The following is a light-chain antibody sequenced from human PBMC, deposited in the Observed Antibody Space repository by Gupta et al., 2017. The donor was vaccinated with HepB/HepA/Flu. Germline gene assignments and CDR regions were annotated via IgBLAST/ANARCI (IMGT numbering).Light chain of an antibody. V-gene: IGKV1-5*03. J-gene: IGKJ2*01. Sequence: DIQMTQSPFTLSASVGDRVTITCRASQTITNWLAWYQQKPGKAPKRLSYKASTLESGVPSRFSGSGSGTECTLTISSLQPDDFATYHCQQENSSPLNFGQGTKMDIK. CDR1: QTITNW. CDR3: QQENSSPLN. CDR2: KAS.